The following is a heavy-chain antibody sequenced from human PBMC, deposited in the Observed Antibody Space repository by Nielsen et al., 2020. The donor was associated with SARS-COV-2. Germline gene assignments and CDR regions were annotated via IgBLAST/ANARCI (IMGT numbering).Heavy chain of an antibody. J-gene: IGHJ6*02. Sequence: ASVKVSCKASGYTFTGYYMHWVRQAPGQGLEWMGRINPNSGGTNYAQKFQGRVTITADESTSTAYMELSSLRSEDTAVYYCARGGDVAYCSGGSCYSVYYYYGMDVWGQGTTVTVSS. D-gene: IGHD2-15*01. CDR2: INPNSGGT. V-gene: IGHV1-2*06. CDR1: GYTFTGYY. CDR3: ARGGDVAYCSGGSCYSVYYYYGMDV.